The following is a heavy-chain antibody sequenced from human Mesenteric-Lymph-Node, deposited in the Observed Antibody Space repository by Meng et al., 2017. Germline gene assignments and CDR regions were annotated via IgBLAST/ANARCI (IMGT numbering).Heavy chain of an antibody. CDR1: GFTFSSYE. D-gene: IGHD5-18*01. CDR3: ARGGYSYGFSAGDFDP. V-gene: IGHV3-48*03. J-gene: IGHJ5*02. Sequence: GESLKISFAASGFTFSSYEMNWVRQAPGKGLEWVSFISNSGSSIYYADSVKGRFTISRDNAKNSLFLQMNSLGAEDTAVYYCARGGYSYGFSAGDFDPWGQGTLVTVSS. CDR2: ISNSGSSI.